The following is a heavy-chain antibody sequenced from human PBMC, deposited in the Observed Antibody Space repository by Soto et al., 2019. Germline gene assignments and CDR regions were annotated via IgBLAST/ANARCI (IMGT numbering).Heavy chain of an antibody. Sequence: ASVKVSCKASGYTFTSYAMHWVRQAPGQRLEWMGWINAGNGNTKYSQKFQGRVTITRDTSASTAYMELSSLRSEDTAVYYCARGYYYDSSGYYDFDYWGQGTLVTVS. CDR1: GYTFTSYA. CDR2: INAGNGNT. J-gene: IGHJ4*02. V-gene: IGHV1-3*01. CDR3: ARGYYYDSSGYYDFDY. D-gene: IGHD3-22*01.